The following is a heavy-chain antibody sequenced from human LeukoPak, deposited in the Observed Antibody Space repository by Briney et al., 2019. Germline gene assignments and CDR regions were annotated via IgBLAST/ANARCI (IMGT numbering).Heavy chain of an antibody. D-gene: IGHD1-26*01. CDR2: ISYGGSNK. Sequence: GGSLRLSCAASGFTFSSYAMHWVRQAPGKGLEWVAVISYGGSNKYYADSVKGRFTISRDNSKNTLYLQMNSLRAEDTAVYYCATWSYSLDYWGQGTLVTVSS. CDR1: GFTFSSYA. J-gene: IGHJ4*02. CDR3: ATWSYSLDY. V-gene: IGHV3-30-3*01.